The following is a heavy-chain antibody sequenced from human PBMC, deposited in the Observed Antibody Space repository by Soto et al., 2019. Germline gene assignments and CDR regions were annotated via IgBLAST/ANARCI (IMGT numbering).Heavy chain of an antibody. J-gene: IGHJ4*02. CDR1: GITISNYP. V-gene: IGHV3-30-3*01. CDR2: ITYDGSSK. CDR3: ARDLLKYSYGLFYYFDY. D-gene: IGHD5-18*01. Sequence: GSMRLSCAASGITISNYPMSWVRKAQGKGLEWVAGITYDGSSKYYADSVKGRFTISRDNSKNALYLQMNSLRAEDTAVYYCARDLLKYSYGLFYYFDYWGQGTLVTVSS.